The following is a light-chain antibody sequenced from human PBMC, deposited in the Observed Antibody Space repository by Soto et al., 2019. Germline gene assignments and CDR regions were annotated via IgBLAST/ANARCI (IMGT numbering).Light chain of an antibody. CDR3: QQYGNSPTT. CDR2: GAS. CDR1: QSVSSY. V-gene: IGKV3-20*01. Sequence: EIVLTQSPATLSLSPGERATLSCRASQSVSSYLAWYQQKPGQAPRLLIYGASSRATGIPDRFSGSGSGTDFTLTISRLEPEDFAVYYCQQYGNSPTTFGQGTRLEI. J-gene: IGKJ5*01.